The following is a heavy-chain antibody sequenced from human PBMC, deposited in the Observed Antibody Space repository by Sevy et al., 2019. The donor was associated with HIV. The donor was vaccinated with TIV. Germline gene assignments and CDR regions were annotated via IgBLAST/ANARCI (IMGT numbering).Heavy chain of an antibody. D-gene: IGHD3-22*01. CDR1: GFTFSSYW. V-gene: IGHV3-7*01. CDR3: ARAQQVTMLVVIGGLYFDF. CDR2: IKQDMSEK. J-gene: IGHJ4*02. Sequence: GESLKISCAASGFTFSSYWMTWVRQAPGKGLEWVANIKQDMSEKYYADSVKGRFTISRDNARNSLYLQMESLRADDTAVYYCARAQQVTMLVVIGGLYFDFWGQGTLVTVSS.